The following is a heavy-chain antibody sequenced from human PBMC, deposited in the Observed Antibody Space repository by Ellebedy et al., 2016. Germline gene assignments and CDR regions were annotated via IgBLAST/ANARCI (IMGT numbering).Heavy chain of an antibody. J-gene: IGHJ5*02. D-gene: IGHD6-6*01. CDR1: GGTFSSHI. V-gene: IGHV1-69*13. Sequence: ASVKVSCKASGGTFSSHIISWVRQAPGQGLEWMGGITPIFGTANYAQKFQGRVTITADESTSTAYMELSSRRSEDTAVYYCATRGGIGARGWFDPWGQGTLVTVSS. CDR2: ITPIFGTA. CDR3: ATRGGIGARGWFDP.